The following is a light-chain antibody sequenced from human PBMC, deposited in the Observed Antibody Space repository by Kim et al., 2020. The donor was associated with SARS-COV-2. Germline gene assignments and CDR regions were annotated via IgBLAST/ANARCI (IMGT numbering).Light chain of an antibody. J-gene: IGLJ2*01. V-gene: IGLV3-19*01. CDR3: NSRDSSGNLVV. CDR2: GKN. CDR1: SRRSYY. Sequence: WGQTVRIRGQGDSRRSYYASWYQQKPGQAPVLVIYGKNNRPSGIPDRFSGSSSGNTASLTITGAQAEDEADYYCNSRDSSGNLVVFGGGTKLTVL.